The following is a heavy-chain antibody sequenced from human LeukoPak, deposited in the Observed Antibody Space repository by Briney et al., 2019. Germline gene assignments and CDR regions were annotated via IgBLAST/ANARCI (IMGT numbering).Heavy chain of an antibody. CDR3: AKDPRRGYSYGYWDY. Sequence: PGGSLRLSCAASGFTFSSYGMHWVRQAPGKRLEWVAVISYDGSNKYYADSVKGRFTISRDNSKNTLYLQMNSLRAEDTAVYYYAKDPRRGYSYGYWDYWGQGTLVTVSS. V-gene: IGHV3-30*18. CDR1: GFTFSSYG. J-gene: IGHJ4*02. D-gene: IGHD5-18*01. CDR2: ISYDGSNK.